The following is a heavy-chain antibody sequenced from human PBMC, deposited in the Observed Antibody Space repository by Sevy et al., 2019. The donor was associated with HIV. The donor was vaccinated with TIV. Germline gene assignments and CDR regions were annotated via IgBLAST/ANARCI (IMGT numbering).Heavy chain of an antibody. Sequence: GGSLRLSCAASGFTFSDYYMTWIRQAPGKGLEWVAYITSSGDTIYYADSVKGRFTISRDNAKNSLYLQMNNLRAEDTAMYYCAREYDYSHYAFDYWGQGTLVTVSS. CDR1: GFTFSDYY. J-gene: IGHJ4*02. CDR2: ITSSGDTI. D-gene: IGHD4-4*01. V-gene: IGHV3-11*01. CDR3: AREYDYSHYAFDY.